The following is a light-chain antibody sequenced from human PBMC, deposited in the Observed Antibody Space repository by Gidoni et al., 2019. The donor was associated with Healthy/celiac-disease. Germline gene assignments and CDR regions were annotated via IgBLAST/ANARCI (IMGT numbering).Light chain of an antibody. CDR1: QSISSY. CDR3: QQSYSTPCT. V-gene: IGKV1-39*01. Sequence: DIQMTQSPSSLSASVGDRVTITCRASQSISSYLNWYQQKPGKAPKLLIYAASSLQSGVPSSFSGSGSGTDFTLTSSSLQPEDFATYYCQQSYSTPCTFGQGTKLEIK. CDR2: AAS. J-gene: IGKJ2*02.